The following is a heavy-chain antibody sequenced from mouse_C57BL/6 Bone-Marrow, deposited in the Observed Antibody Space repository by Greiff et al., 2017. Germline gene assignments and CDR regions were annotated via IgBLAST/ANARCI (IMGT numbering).Heavy chain of an antibody. D-gene: IGHD1-1*02. Sequence: QVQLKESGAELARPGASVKLSCKASGYTFTSYGISWVKQRTGPGLEWIGEIYPRSGNTYYNEKFKGKATLTADKSSSTAYMELRSLTSEDSAVYFCARWGWVYYFDYWGQGTTLTVSS. CDR3: ARWGWVYYFDY. V-gene: IGHV1-81*01. CDR1: GYTFTSYG. CDR2: IYPRSGNT. J-gene: IGHJ2*01.